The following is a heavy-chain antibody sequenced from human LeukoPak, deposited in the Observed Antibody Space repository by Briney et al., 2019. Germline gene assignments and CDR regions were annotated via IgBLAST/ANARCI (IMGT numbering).Heavy chain of an antibody. CDR3: ARFGITVVRGGKYYFDY. Sequence: SETLSLTCTVSGGSISNYYWSWIRQPPGKGLGWIGRIFYSGATKYNPSLKSRITISVDTSKNQFSLMLSSVTAADTAVYYCARFGITVVRGGKYYFDYWGQGTLVTVSS. CDR2: IFYSGAT. D-gene: IGHD3-10*01. CDR1: GGSISNYY. J-gene: IGHJ4*02. V-gene: IGHV4-59*08.